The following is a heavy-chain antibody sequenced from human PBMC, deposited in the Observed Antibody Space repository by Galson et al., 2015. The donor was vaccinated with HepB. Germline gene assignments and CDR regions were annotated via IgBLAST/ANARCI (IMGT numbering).Heavy chain of an antibody. V-gene: IGHV3-64*02. D-gene: IGHD3-10*01. CDR3: ARGLYYGSAKYYFDH. Sequence: SLRLSCAASGFPFSNYFMHWVRQAPGKGLEYVSSINREGGSTYYADSVKGIFTISRDNSKNTLYLQMGSLRAEDTAVYYCARGLYYGSAKYYFDHWCQGTLVTVSS. CDR1: GFPFSNYF. J-gene: IGHJ4*02. CDR2: INREGGST.